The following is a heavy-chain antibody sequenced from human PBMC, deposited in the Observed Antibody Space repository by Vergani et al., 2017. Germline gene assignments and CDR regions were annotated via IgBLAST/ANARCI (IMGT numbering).Heavy chain of an antibody. D-gene: IGHD3-22*01. Sequence: QVQLVQSGAEVKKPGASVEVSCKASGYTFTGYYMHWVRQAPGQGLEWMGWINPNSGGTNYAQKFQGRVTMTRDTSISTAYMELSRLRSDDTAVYYCARLXGRDSSGSKYFDYWGQGTLVTVSS. CDR2: INPNSGGT. CDR1: GYTFTGYY. J-gene: IGHJ4*02. CDR3: ARLXGRDSSGSKYFDY. V-gene: IGHV1-2*02.